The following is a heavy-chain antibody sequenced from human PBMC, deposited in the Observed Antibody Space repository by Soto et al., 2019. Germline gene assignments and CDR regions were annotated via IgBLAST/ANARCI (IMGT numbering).Heavy chain of an antibody. CDR3: TTAHPRGPDY. V-gene: IGHV3-15*01. CDR2: IKSKTDGGTI. J-gene: IGHJ4*02. Sequence: EVQLVESGGGLVKPGESLRLSCAASGFTFSNAWMNWVRQAPGKGLEWVGLIKSKTDGGTIDYPAPVKGRFIISRDDSRNTLYLQMNSLKTEDTDGYYCTTAHPRGPDYWGQGTLVAVSS. CDR1: GFTFSNAW. D-gene: IGHD5-12*01.